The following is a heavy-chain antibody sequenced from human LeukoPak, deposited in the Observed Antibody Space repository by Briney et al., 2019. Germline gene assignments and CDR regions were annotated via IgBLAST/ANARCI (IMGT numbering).Heavy chain of an antibody. CDR1: GGTFSGYY. CDR3: ARGGYYGGNSEDYYYYMDV. J-gene: IGHJ6*03. CDR2: INHSGNT. V-gene: IGHV4-34*01. D-gene: IGHD4-23*01. Sequence: PSETLSLTCAVYGGTFSGYYWSWIRQPPGKGLEWIGEINHSGNTNYNPSLKSRVTISVDTSKNQFSLKLSSVTAADTAVYYCARGGYYGGNSEDYYYYMDVWGKGTTVTVSS.